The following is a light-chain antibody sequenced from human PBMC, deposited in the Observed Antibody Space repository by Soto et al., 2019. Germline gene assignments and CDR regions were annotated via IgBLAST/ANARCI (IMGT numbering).Light chain of an antibody. Sequence: DIQLTQSPPYLSASVGERVNITCRASQSIGTWLAWHQQKPGKAPNLLMFDASTLHTGVPSRFSGSGDGTEFTLTISSLQPDDFATYYCQHYNNYTWTFGQGTKVDIK. CDR2: DAS. V-gene: IGKV1-5*01. CDR3: QHYNNYTWT. CDR1: QSIGTW. J-gene: IGKJ1*01.